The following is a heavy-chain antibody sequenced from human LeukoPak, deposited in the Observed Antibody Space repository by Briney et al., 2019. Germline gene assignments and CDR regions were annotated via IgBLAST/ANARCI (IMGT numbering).Heavy chain of an antibody. Sequence: SETLSLTCAVYGGSFSGYYWSWIRQPPGKGLEWIGSIYNSGSTYYNPSLKSRVTISVDTSKNQFSLKLSSVTAADTAVYYCARAQIVVVDAFDIWGQGTMVTVSS. J-gene: IGHJ3*02. CDR3: ARAQIVVVDAFDI. D-gene: IGHD3-22*01. CDR1: GGSFSGYY. CDR2: IYNSGST. V-gene: IGHV4-34*01.